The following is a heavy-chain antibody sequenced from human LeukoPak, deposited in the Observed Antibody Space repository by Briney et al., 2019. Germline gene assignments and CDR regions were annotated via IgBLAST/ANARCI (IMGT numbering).Heavy chain of an antibody. CDR1: GGSISSGNYY. D-gene: IGHD6-19*01. CDR2: INHSGST. V-gene: IGHV4-39*01. CDR3: ARHPYSSGWWYYYYMDV. J-gene: IGHJ6*03. Sequence: SETLSLTCTVSGGSISSGNYYWSWIRQPPGKGLEWIGEINHSGSTNYNPSLKSRVTISVDTSKNQFSLKLSSVTAADTAVYYCARHPYSSGWWYYYYMDVWGKGTTVTISS.